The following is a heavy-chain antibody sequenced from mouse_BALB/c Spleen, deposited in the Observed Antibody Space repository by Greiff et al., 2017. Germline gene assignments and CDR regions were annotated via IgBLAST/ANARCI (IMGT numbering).Heavy chain of an antibody. CDR3: NAGGRVSLAMDY. V-gene: IGHV14-4*02. Sequence: VQLQQSGAELVRSGASVKLSCTASGFNIKDYYMHWVKQRPEQGLEWIGWIDPENGDTEYAPKFQGKATMTADTSSNTAYLQLSSLTSEDTAVYYCNAGGRVSLAMDYWGQGTSVTVSS. CDR2: IDPENGDT. J-gene: IGHJ4*01. D-gene: IGHD1-1*01. CDR1: GFNIKDYY.